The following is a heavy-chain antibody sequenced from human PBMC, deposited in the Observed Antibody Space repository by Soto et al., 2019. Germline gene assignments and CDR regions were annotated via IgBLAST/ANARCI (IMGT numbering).Heavy chain of an antibody. J-gene: IGHJ6*02. CDR2: INHSGST. CDR3: ARATYYDFWSGYYPTDYYYYGMDV. D-gene: IGHD3-3*01. Sequence: SETLSLTCAVYGGSFSGYYWSWIRQPPGKGLEWIGEINHSGSTNYNPSLKSRVTISVDTSKNQFSLKLSSVTAADTAVYYCARATYYDFWSGYYPTDYYYYGMDVWGQGTTVTVSS. V-gene: IGHV4-34*01. CDR1: GGSFSGYY.